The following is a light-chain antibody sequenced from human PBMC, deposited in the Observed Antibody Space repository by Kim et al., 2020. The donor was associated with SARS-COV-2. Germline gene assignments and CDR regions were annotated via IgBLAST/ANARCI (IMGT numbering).Light chain of an antibody. J-gene: IGKJ2*01. V-gene: IGKV1-5*03. CDR3: QHYSRFPYT. CDR1: EAIETW. Sequence: SAAVGDRVTITCRGREAIETWLAWYQQKPGKVPSLLIYLASTLENGVPSRFSGSGSGTEFNLTINGLQPDDFATYYCQHYSRFPYTFGQGTKLEI. CDR2: LAS.